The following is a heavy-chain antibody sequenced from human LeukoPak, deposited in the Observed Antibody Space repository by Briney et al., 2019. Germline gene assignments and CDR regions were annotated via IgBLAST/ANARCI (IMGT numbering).Heavy chain of an antibody. J-gene: IGHJ4*02. CDR1: GYSISSGYY. V-gene: IGHV4-38-2*01. D-gene: IGHD2-15*01. CDR2: IYHSGSP. Sequence: PSETLSLTCAVSGYSISSGYYWGWIRQPPGKGLEWIGSIYHSGSPYYNPSLKSRVTISVDTSKNQFSLKLRSVTAADTAVYYCAAYCSGGSCYSDSDYWGQGTLVTVSS. CDR3: AAYCSGGSCYSDSDY.